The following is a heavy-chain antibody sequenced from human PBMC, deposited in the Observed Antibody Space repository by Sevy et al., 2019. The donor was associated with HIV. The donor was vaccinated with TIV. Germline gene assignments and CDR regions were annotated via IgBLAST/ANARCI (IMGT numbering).Heavy chain of an antibody. CDR3: ATSGGET. CDR2: IKQDGSEK. V-gene: IGHV3-7*01. Sequence: GGSRRLSCAASGFTFSSYWMNWIRQAPGKGLEWVANIKQDGSEKYYVDSVKGRSTISRDNAKNSLYLEMNTLRAEDTAVYYCATSGGETWGQGTLVTVSS. D-gene: IGHD3-16*01. J-gene: IGHJ5*02. CDR1: GFTFSSYW.